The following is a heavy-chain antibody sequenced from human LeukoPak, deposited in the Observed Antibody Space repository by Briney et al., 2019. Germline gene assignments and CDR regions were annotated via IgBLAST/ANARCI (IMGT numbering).Heavy chain of an antibody. V-gene: IGHV1-8*01. CDR2: MNPNSGNT. J-gene: IGHJ3*02. Sequence: ASVKVSCKASGYTFTNYDINWVRQATGQGFEWLGWMNPNSGNTGYAQKFQGRVTMTRITSIRTAYMELSGLTSEDTAVYYCARVGDSGEFEDAFDIWGQGTMVTVSS. CDR1: GYTFTNYD. CDR3: ARVGDSGEFEDAFDI. D-gene: IGHD3-10*01.